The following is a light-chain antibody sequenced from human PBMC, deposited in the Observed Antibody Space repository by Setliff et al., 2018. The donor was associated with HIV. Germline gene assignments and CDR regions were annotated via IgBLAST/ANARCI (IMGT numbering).Light chain of an antibody. CDR1: SPNIGSNY. CDR3: AAWDDSLSGPV. J-gene: IGLJ2*01. CDR2: SNN. Sequence: QSVLTQPPSASGTPGQRVTISCSGSSPNIGSNYVYWYQQLPGTAPKLLIYSNNQRPSGVPDRFSGSKSGTSASLAISGLRSEDEADYYCAAWDDSLSGPVFGGGTQLT. V-gene: IGLV1-47*01.